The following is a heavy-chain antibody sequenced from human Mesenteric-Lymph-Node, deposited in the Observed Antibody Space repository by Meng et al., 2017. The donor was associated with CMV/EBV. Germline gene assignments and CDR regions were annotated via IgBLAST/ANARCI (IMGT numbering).Heavy chain of an antibody. D-gene: IGHD4-23*01. CDR1: GYTFTDFA. CDR3: ARVGPTGNAIRY. J-gene: IGHJ4*02. Sequence: CKASGYTFTDFAMNWVRQAPGQGLEWMGFINTDTGNATYAQGFTGRFVFSVDTSVSTAYLQISSLKADDTALYFCARVGPTGNAIRYWGQGTLVTVSS. CDR2: INTDTGNA. V-gene: IGHV7-4-1*02.